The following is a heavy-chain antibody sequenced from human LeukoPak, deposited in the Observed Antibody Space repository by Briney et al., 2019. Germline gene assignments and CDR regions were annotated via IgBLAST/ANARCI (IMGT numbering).Heavy chain of an antibody. V-gene: IGHV4-59*01. CDR2: IYYSGTT. CDR1: GGSISSYY. Sequence: SETLSLTCTVSGGSISSYYWSWIRRPPGKGLEWIGYIYYSGTTNYNPSLKSRVTISVDTSKNQFSLKLSSVTAADTAVYYCARGMYIAAAQYGYWGQGTLVTVSS. J-gene: IGHJ4*02. D-gene: IGHD6-13*01. CDR3: ARGMYIAAAQYGY.